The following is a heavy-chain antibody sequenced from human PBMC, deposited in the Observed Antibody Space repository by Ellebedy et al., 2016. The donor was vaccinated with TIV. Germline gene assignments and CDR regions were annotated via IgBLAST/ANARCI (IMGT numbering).Heavy chain of an antibody. CDR3: ARDSTSDYYDSSGYPLPDY. Sequence: SETLSLTCTVSGGSISSYYWSWIRQPPGKGLEWIGYIYYSGSTNYNPSLKSRVTISVDTSKNQFSLKLSSVTAADTAVYYCARDSTSDYYDSSGYPLPDYWGQGTLVTVSS. V-gene: IGHV4-59*01. CDR2: IYYSGST. D-gene: IGHD3-22*01. J-gene: IGHJ4*02. CDR1: GGSISSYY.